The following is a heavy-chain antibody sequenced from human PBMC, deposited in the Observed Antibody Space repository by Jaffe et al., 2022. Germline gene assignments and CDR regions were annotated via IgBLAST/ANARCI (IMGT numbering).Heavy chain of an antibody. V-gene: IGHV3-7*01. J-gene: IGHJ4*02. D-gene: IGHD6-19*01. CDR1: GFTFSSYW. CDR3: ARDTMRGWYYFDY. CDR2: IKQDGSEK. Sequence: EVQLVESGGGLVQPGGSLRLSCAASGFTFSSYWMSWVRQAPGKGLEWVANIKQDGSEKYYVDSVKGRFTISRDNAKNSLYLQMNSLRAEDTAVYYCARDTMRGWYYFDYWGQGTLVTVSS.